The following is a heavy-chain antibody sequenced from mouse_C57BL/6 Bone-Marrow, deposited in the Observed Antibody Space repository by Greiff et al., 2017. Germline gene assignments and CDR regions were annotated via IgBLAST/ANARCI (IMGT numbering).Heavy chain of an antibody. J-gene: IGHJ3*01. Sequence: QVQLQQPGAELVKPGASVKLSCKASGYTFTSYWMHWVKQRPGQGLEWIGMIHPNSGSTNYNEKFKSKATLTVDKSSSTAYMQLSSLTSEDSAVXYCARPPIYYDYDGFAYWGQGTLVTVSA. CDR2: IHPNSGST. V-gene: IGHV1-64*01. CDR3: ARPPIYYDYDGFAY. D-gene: IGHD2-4*01. CDR1: GYTFTSYW.